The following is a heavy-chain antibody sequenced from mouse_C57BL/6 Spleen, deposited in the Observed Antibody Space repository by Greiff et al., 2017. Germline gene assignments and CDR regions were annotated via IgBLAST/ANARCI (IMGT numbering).Heavy chain of an antibody. CDR2: IWSGGST. J-gene: IGHJ1*03. CDR3: ARTRDYGSSPRYFDV. D-gene: IGHD1-1*01. V-gene: IGHV2-2*01. Sequence: VKVEESGPGLVQPSQSLSITCTVSGFSLTSYGVHWVRQSPGKGLEWLGVIWSGGSTDYNAAFISRLSISKDNSKSQVFFKMNSLQADDTAIYYCARTRDYGSSPRYFDVWGTGTTVTVSS. CDR1: GFSLTSYG.